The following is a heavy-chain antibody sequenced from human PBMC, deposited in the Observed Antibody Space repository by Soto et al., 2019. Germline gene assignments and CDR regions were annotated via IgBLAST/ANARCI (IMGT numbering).Heavy chain of an antibody. CDR2: ITGSGGRT. Sequence: EVQLLESGGGLVQPGGSLRLSCAASGFTYSSYAMSWVRQAPGKGLEWVSAITGSGGRTYYADSVKGRFTISRDNSKNTLYLQMNSLRAEETAVYYCAKGLTGAPYYGMDVWGQGTTVTVSS. CDR3: AKGLTGAPYYGMDV. V-gene: IGHV3-23*01. D-gene: IGHD7-27*01. J-gene: IGHJ6*02. CDR1: GFTYSSYA.